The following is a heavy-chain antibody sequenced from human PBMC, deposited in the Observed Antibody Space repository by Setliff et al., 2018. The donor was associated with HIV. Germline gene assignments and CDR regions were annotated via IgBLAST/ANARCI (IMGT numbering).Heavy chain of an antibody. CDR1: GDTDFY. D-gene: IGHD2-21*02. V-gene: IGHV4-4*09. CDR2: IHASGKA. Sequence: PSETLSLTCTVSGDTDFYWSWIRQSPGKGLEWIGYIHASGKANYNPSLKSRVTISLDTSKMQFSLRLTSVTAADTAVYYCATLDPSGGNFLAYWGQGTQVTVSS. CDR3: ATLDPSGGNFLAY. J-gene: IGHJ4*02.